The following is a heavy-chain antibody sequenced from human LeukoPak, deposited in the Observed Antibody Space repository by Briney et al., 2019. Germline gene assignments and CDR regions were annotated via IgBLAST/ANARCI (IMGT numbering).Heavy chain of an antibody. Sequence: PGGSLRLSCAASGFTFSSYAMTWVRQAPGKGLEWVSTIRGSDDSTYYADSVKGRFTISRDNSKNTLYLQMNSLRAEDTAIYYCAKDTGPAAGITADYWGQGTTVTVSS. CDR1: GFTFSSYA. J-gene: IGHJ4*03. V-gene: IGHV3-23*01. D-gene: IGHD6-13*01. CDR3: AKDTGPAAGITADY. CDR2: IRGSDDST.